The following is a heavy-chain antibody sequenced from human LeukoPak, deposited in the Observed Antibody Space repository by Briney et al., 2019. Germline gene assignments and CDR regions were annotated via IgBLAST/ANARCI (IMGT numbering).Heavy chain of an antibody. D-gene: IGHD2-2*01. CDR2: ISSRGYI. Sequence: PGGSLRLSCAASGFTFSHYNMNWVRQAPGKGLEWVSSISSRGYIYYADSMGGRFTISRDNAKNSLYLQMNSLGVEDTAVYFCARESYLPAYYYYMDVWGKGTTVTVSS. V-gene: IGHV3-69-1*01. CDR3: ARESYLPAYYYYMDV. CDR1: GFTFSHYN. J-gene: IGHJ6*03.